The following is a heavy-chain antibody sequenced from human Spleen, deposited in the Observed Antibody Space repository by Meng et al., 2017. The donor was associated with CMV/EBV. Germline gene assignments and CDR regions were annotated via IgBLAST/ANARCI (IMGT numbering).Heavy chain of an antibody. V-gene: IGHV3-21*01. J-gene: IGHJ4*02. D-gene: IGHD3-3*01. CDR1: GFTFSSNS. CDR2: ISTSTTYK. Sequence: GGSLKISSAASGFTFSSNSMNWVRQAPGKGLEWVSSISTSTTYKYYADSVKGRFTISRDNAKNSLYLQMTSLRAEDTAVYYCVRDNYDFWPFDYWGQGTLVTVSS. CDR3: VRDNYDFWPFDY.